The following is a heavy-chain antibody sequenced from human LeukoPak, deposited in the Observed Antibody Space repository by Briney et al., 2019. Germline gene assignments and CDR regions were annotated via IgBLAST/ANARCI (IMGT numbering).Heavy chain of an antibody. Sequence: PGGSLRLSCAAPGFTVSGNYMSWVRRAPGKGLEWVSIIYSGGATYYADSVKGRFTISRDNSNNTLYLQMNSLRAEDTAVYYCARDLYSSGWFDYWGQGTLVTVSS. CDR3: ARDLYSSGWFDY. CDR1: GFTVSGNY. J-gene: IGHJ4*02. CDR2: IYSGGAT. V-gene: IGHV3-53*01. D-gene: IGHD6-19*01.